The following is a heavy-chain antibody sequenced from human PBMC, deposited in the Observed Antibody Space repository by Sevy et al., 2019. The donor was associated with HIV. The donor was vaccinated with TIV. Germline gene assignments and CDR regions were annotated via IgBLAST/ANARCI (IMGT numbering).Heavy chain of an antibody. J-gene: IGHJ3*02. V-gene: IGHV3-21*01. Sequence: GGSLRLSCAASAFTFSSYSMNWVRQAPGKGLEWVSSISSSSSYIYYADSVKGRFTISRDNAKNSLYLQMNSLRAEDTAVYYCARSHYDFWSGYYTGPHDAFDIWGQGTMVTVSS. CDR3: ARSHYDFWSGYYTGPHDAFDI. CDR2: ISSSSSYI. D-gene: IGHD3-3*01. CDR1: AFTFSSYS.